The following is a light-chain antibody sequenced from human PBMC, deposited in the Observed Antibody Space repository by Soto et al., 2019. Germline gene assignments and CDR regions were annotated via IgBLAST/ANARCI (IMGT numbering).Light chain of an antibody. J-gene: IGKJ4*01. CDR2: GAS. Sequence: IVLTQSPGTLSLSPGERATLSCRAGQSVSSNYLAWYQQKPGQAPRLLIYGASSRATGIPDKFSGSGSGTDFTLTISRLEPEDFAVYYCQQYGSSPFLTFGGGTKVDIK. V-gene: IGKV3-20*01. CDR3: QQYGSSPFLT. CDR1: QSVSSNY.